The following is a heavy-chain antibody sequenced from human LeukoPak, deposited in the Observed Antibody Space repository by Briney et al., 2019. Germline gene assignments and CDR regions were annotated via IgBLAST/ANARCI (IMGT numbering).Heavy chain of an antibody. V-gene: IGHV3-7*01. Sequence: GGSLRLSRVASGFTFSNYLMSWVRQAPRQGLEWVASINHLVNKIEYVDSVKGRFTISRDNAKNSVYLQMNSLRAEDTAIYYCVTWRWAQSELEHWGQGTRVTVSS. D-gene: IGHD5-24*01. CDR3: VTWRWAQSELEH. CDR1: GFTFSNYL. CDR2: INHLVNKI. J-gene: IGHJ1*01.